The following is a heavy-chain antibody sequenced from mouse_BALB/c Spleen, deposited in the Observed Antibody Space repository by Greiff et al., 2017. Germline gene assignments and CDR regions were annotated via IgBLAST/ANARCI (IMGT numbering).Heavy chain of an antibody. CDR1: GYSITSDYA. J-gene: IGHJ3*01. D-gene: IGHD3-3*01. CDR2: ISYSGST. CDR3: AREGPGFAY. Sequence: EVQGVESGPGLVKPSQSLSLTCTVTGYSITSDYAWNWIRQFPGNKLEWMGYISYSGSTSYNPSLKSRISITRDTSKNQFFLQLNSVTTEDTATYYCAREGPGFAYWGQGTLVTVSA. V-gene: IGHV3-2*02.